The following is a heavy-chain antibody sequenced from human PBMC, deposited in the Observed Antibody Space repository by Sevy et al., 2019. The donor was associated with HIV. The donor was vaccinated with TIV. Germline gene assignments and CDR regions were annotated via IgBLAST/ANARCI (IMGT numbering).Heavy chain of an antibody. CDR3: ARDRGSSSWYNWFDP. D-gene: IGHD6-13*01. V-gene: IGHV3-74*01. J-gene: IGHJ5*02. CDR2: INTDGSST. Sequence: GGSLRLSCAASGFTFSSYWLHWVRQAPGKGLVWVSRINTDGSSTTYADSVKGRFTISRDNAKNTLYLQMNSLRAEDTAGYYCARDRGSSSWYNWFDPWGQGTLVTVSS. CDR1: GFTFSSYW.